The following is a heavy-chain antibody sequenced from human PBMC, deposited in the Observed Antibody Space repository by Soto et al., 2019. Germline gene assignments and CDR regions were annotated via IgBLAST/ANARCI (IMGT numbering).Heavy chain of an antibody. V-gene: IGHV4-59*08. D-gene: IGHD3-10*01. CDR3: ARQGFGQLHGLVDV. J-gene: IGHJ6*02. Sequence: PSETLSLTCSVSGGSITSHYCSWFRQPPGKGLEWIGYIHHSGSTSYNPSLNSRVTMSVDTSKSQFSLKVSSVTAADTALYYCARQGFGQLHGLVDVWGPGITVTVSS. CDR2: IHHSGST. CDR1: GGSITSHY.